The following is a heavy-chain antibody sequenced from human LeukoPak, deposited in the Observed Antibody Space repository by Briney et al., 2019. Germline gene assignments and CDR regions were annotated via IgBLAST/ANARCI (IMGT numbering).Heavy chain of an antibody. Sequence: PGGSLRLSCAASGFTFSSYSMNWVRQAPGKGPEWVSSISSSSSYIYYADSVKGRFTISRDNSKNTLYLQMNSLRAEDTAVYYCARGSPYYGSGSPIFDYWGQGTLVTVSS. D-gene: IGHD3-10*01. CDR1: GFTFSSYS. V-gene: IGHV3-21*01. J-gene: IGHJ4*02. CDR2: ISSSSSYI. CDR3: ARGSPYYGSGSPIFDY.